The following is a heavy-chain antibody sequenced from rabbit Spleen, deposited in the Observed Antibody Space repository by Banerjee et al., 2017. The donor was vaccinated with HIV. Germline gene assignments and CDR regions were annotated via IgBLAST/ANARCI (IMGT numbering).Heavy chain of an antibody. CDR1: SSNYW. CDR2: IYAGSSGST. Sequence: SSNYWICWVRQAPGKGLEWIACIYAGSSGSTYYASWAKGRFTISKTSSTTVTLQMTSLTAADTATYFCARDSGDAGYGQWGPGTLVTVS. V-gene: IGHV1S45*01. J-gene: IGHJ4*01. CDR3: ARDSGDAGYGQ. D-gene: IGHD4-2*01.